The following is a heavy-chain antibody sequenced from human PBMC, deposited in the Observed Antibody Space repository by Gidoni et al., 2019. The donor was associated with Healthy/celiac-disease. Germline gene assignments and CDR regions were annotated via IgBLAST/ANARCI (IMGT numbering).Heavy chain of an antibody. CDR2: ISYDGSNK. V-gene: IGHV3-30*18. D-gene: IGHD3-10*01. Sequence: QVKLVESGGGVVQPGRCLRLPCAASGFTFSSYGMHWVRQAPGKGLEGFAIISYDGSNKYSAASVKGRFTISRDNSKNTLYLQMDSLRAEDTAVYYCAKDTRGGMDVWGKGTTVTVSS. CDR1: GFTFSSYG. CDR3: AKDTRGGMDV. J-gene: IGHJ6*03.